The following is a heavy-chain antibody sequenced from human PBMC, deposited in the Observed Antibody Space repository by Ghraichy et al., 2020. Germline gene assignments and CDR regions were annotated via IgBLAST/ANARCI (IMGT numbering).Heavy chain of an antibody. Sequence: GGSLRLSCAASGFSFSSYWMHWVRQVPGEELVWLSHLHPAGTSATYADSVLGRFTMSRDNAKNTLYLHMGSLRDDDTAIYYCVRGSNDWVGVDLWGQGIPVTVSS. CDR2: LHPAGTSA. CDR1: GFSFSSYW. CDR3: VRGSNDWVGVDL. V-gene: IGHV3-74*03. J-gene: IGHJ5*02. D-gene: IGHD1-26*01.